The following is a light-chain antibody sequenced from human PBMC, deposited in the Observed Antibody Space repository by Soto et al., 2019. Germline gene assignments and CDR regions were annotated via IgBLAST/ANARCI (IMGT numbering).Light chain of an antibody. V-gene: IGLV1-47*01. CDR2: RNN. J-gene: IGLJ3*02. CDR3: AAWDDSLSGWV. CDR1: SSNIGSNY. Sequence: QSALTQPPSASGTPGQRVTISCSGSSSNIGSNYVYWYQQLPGTAPKLLIYRNNLRPSGVPDRFSGSKSGTSASLAISGLRSEDEADYYCAAWDDSLSGWVFGGGTKVTVL.